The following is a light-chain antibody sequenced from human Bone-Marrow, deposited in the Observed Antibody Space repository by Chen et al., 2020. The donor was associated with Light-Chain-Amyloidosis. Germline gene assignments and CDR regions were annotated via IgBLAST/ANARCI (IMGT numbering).Light chain of an antibody. V-gene: IGKV1-39*01. CDR1: QSISTY. J-gene: IGKJ1*01. CDR2: AAS. CDR3: QQSYTAPWT. Sequence: DIQMTQSPSSLSASIGDRVAITCRASQSISTYLNWYQQKPGKAPKALIVAASTLQSGVPSRFRGSGYGADITLTISSLQPEDFATYYCQQSYTAPWTFGQGTKVEL.